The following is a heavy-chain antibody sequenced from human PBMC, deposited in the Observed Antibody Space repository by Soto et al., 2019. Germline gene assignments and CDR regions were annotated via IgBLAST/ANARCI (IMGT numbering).Heavy chain of an antibody. CDR1: GGSFSGYY. V-gene: IGHV4-34*01. Sequence: PSETLSLTCAVYGGSFSGYYWSWIRQPPGKGLEWIGEINHSGSTNYNPSLKSRVTISVDTSKNQFSLKLSSVTAADTAVYYCSRGAYDILTGYYPPYGMDVWGQGTTVTVSS. J-gene: IGHJ6*02. D-gene: IGHD3-9*01. CDR2: INHSGST. CDR3: SRGAYDILTGYYPPYGMDV.